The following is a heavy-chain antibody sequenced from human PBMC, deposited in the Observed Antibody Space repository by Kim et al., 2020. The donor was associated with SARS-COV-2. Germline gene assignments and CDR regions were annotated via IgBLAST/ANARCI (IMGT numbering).Heavy chain of an antibody. Sequence: SETLSLTCAVSGGSISSGGYSWSWIRQPPGKGLEWIGYIYHSGSTYYNPSLKSRVTISVDRSKNQFSLKLSSVTAADTAVYYCASSRDGYNYVLFDYWGQGTLGTVSS. CDR1: GGSISSGGYS. J-gene: IGHJ4*02. D-gene: IGHD5-12*01. CDR3: ASSRDGYNYVLFDY. CDR2: IYHSGST. V-gene: IGHV4-30-2*01.